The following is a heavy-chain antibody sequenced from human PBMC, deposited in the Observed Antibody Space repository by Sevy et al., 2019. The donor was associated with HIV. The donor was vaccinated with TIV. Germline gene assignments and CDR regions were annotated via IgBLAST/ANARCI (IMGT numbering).Heavy chain of an antibody. D-gene: IGHD2-15*01. CDR1: EFTFSSYA. J-gene: IGHJ6*02. V-gene: IGHV3-23*01. CDR2: ISGSGRFT. CDR3: AKGFCSGATCPSDYYYGMDV. Sequence: GGSLRLSCSASEFTFSSYAMSWVRQAPGKGLEWVSSISGSGRFTYYADFVEGRFIITRDNSKNTLSVQMNSLSAEDTAVYYCAKGFCSGATCPSDYYYGMDVWSQGTTVTVSS.